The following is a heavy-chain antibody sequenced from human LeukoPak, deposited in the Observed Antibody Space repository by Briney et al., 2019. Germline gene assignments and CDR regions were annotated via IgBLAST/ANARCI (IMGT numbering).Heavy chain of an antibody. CDR2: IYYSGST. V-gene: IGHV4-59*01. D-gene: IGHD3-22*01. J-gene: IGHJ4*02. CDR1: GGSISSYY. Sequence: PSETLSLTCTVSGGSISSYYWSWIRQPPGKGLEWIGYIYYSGSTNYNPSLKSRVTISVDTSKNQFSLRLSSVTAADTAVYYCARVAGYMIEDYFDYWGQGTLVTVSS. CDR3: ARVAGYMIEDYFDY.